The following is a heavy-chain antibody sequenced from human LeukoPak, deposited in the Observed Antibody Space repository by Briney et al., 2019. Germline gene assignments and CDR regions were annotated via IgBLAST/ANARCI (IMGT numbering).Heavy chain of an antibody. V-gene: IGHV3-33*08. CDR1: GFTFSSYG. Sequence: PGGSLRLSCAASGFTFSSYGMHWVRQAPGKGLEWVAVIWYDGSNKYYADSVKGRFTISRDNSKNTLYLQMNSLRAEDTAVYYCARDYDILTGYPSDAFDIWGQGTMVTVSS. J-gene: IGHJ3*02. D-gene: IGHD3-9*01. CDR3: ARDYDILTGYPSDAFDI. CDR2: IWYDGSNK.